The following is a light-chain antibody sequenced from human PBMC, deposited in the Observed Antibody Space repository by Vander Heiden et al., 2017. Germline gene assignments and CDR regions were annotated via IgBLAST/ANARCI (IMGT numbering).Light chain of an antibody. V-gene: IGKV2D-29*01. Sequence: DIEITETLLSLSVTPGQPASISCKSSQRVRHSDRKYYMYWYLQTPDQPPQLLIYEVSNRCAGAPKWSSGRGSGKDFTLKISRVEAEDVAVYYCMHSIPLPLTFGQGTKVEIK. J-gene: IGKJ1*01. CDR1: QRVRHSDRKYY. CDR3: MHSIPLPLT. CDR2: EVS.